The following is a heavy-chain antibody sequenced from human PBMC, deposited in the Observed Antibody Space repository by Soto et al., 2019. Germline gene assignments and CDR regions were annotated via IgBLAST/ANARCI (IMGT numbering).Heavy chain of an antibody. V-gene: IGHV4-34*01. CDR1: GGSFSGYY. D-gene: IGHD2-15*01. Sequence: QVQLQQWGAGLLKPSETLSLTCAVYGGSFSGYYWSWIRQPPGKGLEWIGEINHSGSTNYNPSLKSRVTISVDTSKNQFSLKLSSVTAADTAVYYCARGGPACSGGSCYPYWFDPWGQGTLVTVSS. CDR3: ARGGPACSGGSCYPYWFDP. J-gene: IGHJ5*02. CDR2: INHSGST.